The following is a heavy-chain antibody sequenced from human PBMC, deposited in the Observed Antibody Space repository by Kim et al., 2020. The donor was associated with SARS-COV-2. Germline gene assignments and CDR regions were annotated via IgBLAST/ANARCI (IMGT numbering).Heavy chain of an antibody. CDR3: ARDWGYTYAKWFDT. D-gene: IGHD5-18*01. CDR2: ISAYNGNK. Sequence: ASVKVSCKTSGYTFIDYTITWARQAPGQGLEWMGWISAYNGNKNYAQKLQGRVTMTTDTSTTTAYMELRSLTSDDTAIYYCARDWGYTYAKWFDTWGQGTLVTVSS. J-gene: IGHJ5*02. V-gene: IGHV1-18*04. CDR1: GYTFIDYT.